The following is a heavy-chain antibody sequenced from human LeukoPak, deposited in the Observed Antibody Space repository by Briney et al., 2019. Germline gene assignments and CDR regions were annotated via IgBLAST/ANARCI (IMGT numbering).Heavy chain of an antibody. Sequence: GGSLRLSCAASGFTFSNYWMHWVRQAPGKGLVWVSPIDGDETSTTYADSVKGRFTISRDNAKNTLYLQMNSLRADDTAVYYCARDGGYCTNGVCFFDYWGQGTLVTVSS. J-gene: IGHJ4*02. V-gene: IGHV3-74*01. CDR1: GFTFSNYW. CDR2: IDGDETST. CDR3: ARDGGYCTNGVCFFDY. D-gene: IGHD2-8*01.